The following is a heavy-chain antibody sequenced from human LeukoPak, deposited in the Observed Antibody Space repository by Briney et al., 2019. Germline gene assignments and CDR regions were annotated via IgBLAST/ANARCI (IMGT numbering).Heavy chain of an antibody. D-gene: IGHD3-3*01. J-gene: IGHJ4*02. CDR3: ARQNDFRLDY. CDR2: IYPGDSDT. V-gene: IGHV5-51*01. CDR1: GYTFSSYW. Sequence: GESLRISCKGSGYTFSSYWIGWVRQMPGKGLEWMGIIYPGDSDTRYSPSLQDQVTISVDMSIGTAYLQWSSLKASDTAIYYCARQNDFRLDYWGQGTLVTVSS.